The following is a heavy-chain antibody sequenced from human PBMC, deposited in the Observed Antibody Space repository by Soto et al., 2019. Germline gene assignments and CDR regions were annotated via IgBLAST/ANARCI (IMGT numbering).Heavy chain of an antibody. J-gene: IGHJ4*02. V-gene: IGHV1-69*06. Sequence: SVKVSCKASGGTFSSYAISWVRQAPGQGLEWMGGVIPIFGTANYAQKFQGRVTITADKSTSTAYMELSSLRSEDTAVYYCARRPAGVYYFDYWGQGTLVTVSS. CDR3: ARRPAGVYYFDY. CDR2: VIPIFGTA. D-gene: IGHD7-27*01. CDR1: GGTFSSYA.